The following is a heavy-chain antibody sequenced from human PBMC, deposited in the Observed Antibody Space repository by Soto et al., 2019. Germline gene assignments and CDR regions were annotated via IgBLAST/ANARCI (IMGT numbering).Heavy chain of an antibody. Sequence: QVQLVQSGAEVKKPGASVKVSCKASGYTFTSYGISWGRQAPGQGLERMGWISAYHGNTDYALKVQGSVTMTTETSTSTAYMELRGLRSDDTAVYYCARDLGEDFDYLPAYWGQGTLVTVSS. J-gene: IGHJ4*02. CDR2: ISAYHGNT. CDR3: ARDLGEDFDYLPAY. D-gene: IGHD3-9*01. V-gene: IGHV1-18*01. CDR1: GYTFTSYG.